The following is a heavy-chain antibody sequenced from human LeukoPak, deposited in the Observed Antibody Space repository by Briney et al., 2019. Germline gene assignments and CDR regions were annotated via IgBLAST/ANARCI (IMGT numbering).Heavy chain of an antibody. CDR3: ARVPTSSSPSFDY. J-gene: IGHJ4*02. V-gene: IGHV4-30-2*01. D-gene: IGHD6-6*01. Sequence: PSETLSLTCTVSGGSISSGGYYWSWIRQPPGKGLEWIGYIYHSGSTYYNPFLKSRVTISVDRSKNQFSLKLSSVTAADTAVYYCARVPTSSSPSFDYWGQGTLVTVSS. CDR1: GGSISSGGYY. CDR2: IYHSGST.